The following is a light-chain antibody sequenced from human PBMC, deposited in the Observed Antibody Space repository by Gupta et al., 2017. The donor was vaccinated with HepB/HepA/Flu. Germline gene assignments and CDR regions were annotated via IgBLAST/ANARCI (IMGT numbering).Light chain of an antibody. J-gene: IGLJ2*01. CDR1: KLGDKY. V-gene: IGLV3-1*01. CDR3: QAWDSSLRV. CDR2: QDS. Sequence: YQLTQQPSVSLSPGQTASITCSGDKLGDKYACWYQQKPGQSPVLVIYQDSKRPSGIPERFSGSNSGNTATLTISGTQAMDEADYYCQAWDSSLRVFGGGTKLTVL.